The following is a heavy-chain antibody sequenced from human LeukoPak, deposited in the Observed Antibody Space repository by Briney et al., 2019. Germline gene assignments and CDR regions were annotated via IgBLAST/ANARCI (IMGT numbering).Heavy chain of an antibody. CDR1: GGSISSSHYY. CDR2: IYYSGST. CDR3: ARAFDGDYLFDY. D-gene: IGHD4-17*01. J-gene: IGHJ4*02. Sequence: SETLSLTCTVSGGSISSSHYYWGWIRQPPGKGLEWIGSIYYSGSTYYNPSLKSRVTISVDTSKNQFSLKLSSVTAADTAVYYCARAFDGDYLFDYWGQGTLVTVSS. V-gene: IGHV4-39*07.